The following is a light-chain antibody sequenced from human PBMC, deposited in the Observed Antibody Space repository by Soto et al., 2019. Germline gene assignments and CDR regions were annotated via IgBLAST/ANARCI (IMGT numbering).Light chain of an antibody. Sequence: QSALTQPPSASGSPGQSVTISCTGTSSDVGGYNYVSWYQQHPGKAPKVMIYEVSKRPSGVPDRFSGSKSGNTASLTVSGLQAEDEADYYCSSYAGSNIWVFGGGTKVTV. CDR2: EVS. J-gene: IGLJ3*02. CDR3: SSYAGSNIWV. V-gene: IGLV2-8*01. CDR1: SSDVGGYNY.